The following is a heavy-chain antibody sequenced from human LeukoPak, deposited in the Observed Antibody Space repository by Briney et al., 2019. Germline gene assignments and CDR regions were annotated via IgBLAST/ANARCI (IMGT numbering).Heavy chain of an antibody. CDR3: TTGLRGD. V-gene: IGHV3-15*07. Sequence: GGSLRLSCSASGLTVTNAWMNWVRQAPGEGLDWVGRIASKTDGGATDYAAPVKGTFTISRDDSKNTLNLQMNSLKTEDTAVYYCTTGLRGDWGQGTLVTVSS. J-gene: IGHJ4*02. CDR1: GLTVTNAW. D-gene: IGHD3-10*01. CDR2: IASKTDGGAT.